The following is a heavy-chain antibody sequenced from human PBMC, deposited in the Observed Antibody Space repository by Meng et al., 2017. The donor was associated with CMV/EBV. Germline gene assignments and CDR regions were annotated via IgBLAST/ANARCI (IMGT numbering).Heavy chain of an antibody. CDR1: GFTFSNAW. D-gene: IGHD2-2*01. Sequence: GESLKISCAASGFTFSNAWMSWVRQAPGKGLEWVGRMKSKTDGGTTDYAAPVKGRFTISRDDSKNTLYLQMNSLKTADTAVYYCTTGVGYCSSTSCWPVGYWGQGTLVTVSS. V-gene: IGHV3-15*01. CDR3: TTGVGYCSSTSCWPVGY. J-gene: IGHJ4*02. CDR2: MKSKTDGGTT.